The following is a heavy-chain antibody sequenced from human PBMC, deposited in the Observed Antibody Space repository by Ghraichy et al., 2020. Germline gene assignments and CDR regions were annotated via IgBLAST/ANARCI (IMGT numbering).Heavy chain of an antibody. V-gene: IGHV1-2*02. CDR2: INPNSGGT. D-gene: IGHD6-13*01. Sequence: ASVKVSCKASGYTFTGYYMHWVRQAPGQGLEWMGWINPNSGGTNYAQKFQGRVTMTRDTSISTAYMELSRLRSDDTAVYYCARGDGYSSSWSFDYWGQGTLVTVSS. CDR3: ARGDGYSSSWSFDY. J-gene: IGHJ4*02. CDR1: GYTFTGYY.